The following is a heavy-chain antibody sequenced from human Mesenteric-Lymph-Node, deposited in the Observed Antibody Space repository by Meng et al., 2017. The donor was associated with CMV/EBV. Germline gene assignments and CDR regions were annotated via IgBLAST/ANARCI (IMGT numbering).Heavy chain of an antibody. J-gene: IGHJ4*02. Sequence: GESLKISCAASGFTFSTYAMTWVRQAPGKGLEWVSGITGSGDSTYYADSVKGRFTISRDNSKNTLYLQMNSLRAEDTAVYYCVKDFRKTGAYWGQGTLVTVSS. CDR1: GFTFSTYA. D-gene: IGHD1-1*01. V-gene: IGHV3-23*01. CDR3: VKDFRKTGAY. CDR2: ITGSGDST.